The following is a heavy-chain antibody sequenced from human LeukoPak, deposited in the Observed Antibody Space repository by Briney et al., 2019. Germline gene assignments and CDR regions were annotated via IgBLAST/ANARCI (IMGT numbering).Heavy chain of an antibody. CDR2: IYSGGST. CDR1: GFTVSSNY. D-gene: IGHD2-21*01. J-gene: IGHJ3*02. V-gene: IGHV3-66*01. Sequence: PGGSLRLSCAASGFTVSSNYMSWVRQAPGKGLEWVSVIYSGGSTYYADSVKGRFTISRDNSKNTLYLQMNSLRAEDTAVYYCARDSSIGTYDAFDIWGQGTMVTVSS. CDR3: ARDSSIGTYDAFDI.